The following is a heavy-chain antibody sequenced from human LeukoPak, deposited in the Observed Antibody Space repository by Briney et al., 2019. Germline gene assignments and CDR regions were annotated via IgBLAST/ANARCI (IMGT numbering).Heavy chain of an antibody. J-gene: IGHJ4*02. CDR1: GLTFRTTW. CDR2: MNGEGTTI. Sequence: GGPLRLSCATSGLTFRTTWMHWVRQAPGKGLMWVSRMNGEGTTIDYADSVKGRFTVSRDYAKNTLLLQMNNLRTEDTALYFCATARNFRFEYWGQGSLVIVSA. CDR3: ATARNFRFEY. D-gene: IGHD1-7*01. V-gene: IGHV3-74*01.